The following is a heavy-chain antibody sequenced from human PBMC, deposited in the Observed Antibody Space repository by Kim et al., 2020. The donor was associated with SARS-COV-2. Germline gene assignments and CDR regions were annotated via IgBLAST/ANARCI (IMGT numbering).Heavy chain of an antibody. J-gene: IGHJ4*02. CDR3: ASVYGSGSYAYFDY. Sequence: NPSLKSRVTMSVDTSKNQFSLKLSSVTAVDTAVYYCASVYGSGSYAYFDYWGQGTLVTVSS. V-gene: IGHV4-28*01. D-gene: IGHD3-10*01.